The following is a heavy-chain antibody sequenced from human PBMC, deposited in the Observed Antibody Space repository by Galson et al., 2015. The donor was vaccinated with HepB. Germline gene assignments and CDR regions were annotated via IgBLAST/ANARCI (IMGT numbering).Heavy chain of an antibody. J-gene: IGHJ4*02. V-gene: IGHV3-15*07. CDR2: IKSKTDGGTT. CDR1: GFTFINAW. Sequence: SLRLSCAASGFTFINAWMNWVRQAPGKGLEWVGRIKSKTDGGTTDYAAPVKGRFTISRDDSKKTLYLQMSSLKTEDTAVYYCTTSRDYCSSTSCYVFSYWGQGTLVTVSS. CDR3: TTSRDYCSSTSCYVFSY. D-gene: IGHD2-2*01.